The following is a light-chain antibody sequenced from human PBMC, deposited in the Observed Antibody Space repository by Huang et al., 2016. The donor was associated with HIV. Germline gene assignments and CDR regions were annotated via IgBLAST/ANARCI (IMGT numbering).Light chain of an antibody. CDR3: QQFGTSPRT. CDR1: QSVSSSY. V-gene: IGKV3-20*01. Sequence: EIVLTQSPGTLSLSPGERATLSCRASQSVSSSYLGWYQQNPGQAPRLLIYGASSRATGISDRFSGSGSGTDFTLTISRLEPEDFAVYYCQQFGTSPRTFGQGTKVEIK. J-gene: IGKJ1*01. CDR2: GAS.